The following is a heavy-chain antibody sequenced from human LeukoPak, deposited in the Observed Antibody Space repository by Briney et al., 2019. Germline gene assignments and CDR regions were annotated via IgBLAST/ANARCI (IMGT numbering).Heavy chain of an antibody. Sequence: ASVKVSCKASGYTFTSYGISWVRQAPGQGLEWMGWINPYNGNTNYAQNLQGRVTMTTDTSTSTAYMELRSLRSDDTAVYYCARNNNYYDSSGYSFVFDYWGQGTLVTVSP. CDR2: INPYNGNT. CDR1: GYTFTSYG. V-gene: IGHV1-18*01. J-gene: IGHJ4*02. CDR3: ARNNNYYDSSGYSFVFDY. D-gene: IGHD3-22*01.